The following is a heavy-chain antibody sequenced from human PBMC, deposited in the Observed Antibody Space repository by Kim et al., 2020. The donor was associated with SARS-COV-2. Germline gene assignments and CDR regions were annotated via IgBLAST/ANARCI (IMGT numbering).Heavy chain of an antibody. CDR1: GGSFSGYY. D-gene: IGHD3-16*02. J-gene: IGHJ3*02. V-gene: IGHV4-34*01. CDR2: INHSGST. Sequence: SETLSLTCAVYGGSFSGYYWSWIHQPPGKGLEWIGEINHSGSTNYNPSLKSRVTISVDTSKNQFSLKLSSVTAADTAVYYCARGRATMYDYIWGSYHDAFDIWGQGTMVTVSS. CDR3: ARGRATMYDYIWGSYHDAFDI.